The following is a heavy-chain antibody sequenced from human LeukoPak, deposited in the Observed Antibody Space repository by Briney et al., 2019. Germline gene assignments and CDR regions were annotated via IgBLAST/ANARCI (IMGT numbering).Heavy chain of an antibody. V-gene: IGHV3-48*03. CDR3: ARDKGDNSGWDY. CDR1: GFTFSSYE. Sequence: GGSLRLSCAASGFTFSSYEMNWVRQAPGKGLEWVSHISSSGTKIHSADSVKGRFTISRDNAKNSLYLQMSSLRAEDTAVYYCARDKGDNSGWDYWGQGILVTVSS. CDR2: ISSSGTKI. D-gene: IGHD6-19*01. J-gene: IGHJ4*02.